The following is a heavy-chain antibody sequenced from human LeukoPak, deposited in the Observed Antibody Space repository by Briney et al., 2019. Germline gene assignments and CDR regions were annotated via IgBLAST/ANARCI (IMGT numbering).Heavy chain of an antibody. CDR3: ARGEGSSRYCDYYGMDV. CDR1: GYTFTDYY. D-gene: IGHD6-13*01. Sequence: ASVKVSCKASGYTFTDYYMHWVRQAPGQGLEWMVWINTDSGGTNYAQKFQGRVTMTIDTSISTAYLELTRLTSDDTAVYYCARGEGSSRYCDYYGMDVWGQGTTVTVSS. CDR2: INTDSGGT. J-gene: IGHJ6*02. V-gene: IGHV1-2*02.